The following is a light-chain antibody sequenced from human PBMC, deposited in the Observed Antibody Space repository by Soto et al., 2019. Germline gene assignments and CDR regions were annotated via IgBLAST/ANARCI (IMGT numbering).Light chain of an antibody. CDR1: QSISSY. Sequence: DIQITQSPSSLSASVGDIVTITCRASQSISSYLNWYQQKPGKAPKLLIYEASSLQSGVPSRFSGSGSGTEFTLSISSLQPDDFATYYCQHYNVYPWTFGQGTKVDIK. V-gene: IGKV1-39*01. J-gene: IGKJ1*01. CDR3: QHYNVYPWT. CDR2: EAS.